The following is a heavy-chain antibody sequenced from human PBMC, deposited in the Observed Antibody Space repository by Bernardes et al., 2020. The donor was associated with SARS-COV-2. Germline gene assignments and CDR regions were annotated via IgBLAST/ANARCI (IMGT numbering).Heavy chain of an antibody. J-gene: IGHJ4*02. CDR3: ARSSYYYDSSGYYDY. V-gene: IGHV4-30-2*01. Sequence: SETLSLTCAVSGGSISSGGYSWSWIRQPPGKGLEWIGYIYHSGSTYYNPSLKSRVTISVDRSKNQFSLKLSSVTAADTAVYYCARSSYYYDSSGYYDYWGQGTLVTVSS. D-gene: IGHD3-22*01. CDR1: GGSISSGGYS. CDR2: IYHSGST.